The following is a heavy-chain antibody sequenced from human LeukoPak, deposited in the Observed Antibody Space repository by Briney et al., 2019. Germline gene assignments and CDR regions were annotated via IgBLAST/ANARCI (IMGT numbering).Heavy chain of an antibody. V-gene: IGHV3-21*04. Sequence: GGSLRLSCAASGFTFSSYSMNWVRQAPGKGLEWVSSISSSSSYIYYADSVKGRFTISRDNAKNSLYLQMNSLRAEDTALYYCAKDIATVTMYYMDVWGKGTTVTVSS. D-gene: IGHD6-13*01. J-gene: IGHJ6*03. CDR1: GFTFSSYS. CDR3: AKDIATVTMYYMDV. CDR2: ISSSSSYI.